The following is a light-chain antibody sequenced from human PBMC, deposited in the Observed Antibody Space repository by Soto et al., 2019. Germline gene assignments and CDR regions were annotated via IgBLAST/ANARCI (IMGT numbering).Light chain of an antibody. CDR2: GNS. J-gene: IGLJ2*01. CDR3: QSYDSSLSGSGVV. V-gene: IGLV1-40*01. CDR1: SSNIGAGYD. Sequence: QSVLTQPPSVSGAPGQRVTISCTGSSSNIGAGYDVHWYQQLPGTAPKLLIYGNSNRPSGVPDRFSGSKSGTSASPAITGIQAEDEADYYGQSYDSSLSGSGVVFGVGTKVTVL.